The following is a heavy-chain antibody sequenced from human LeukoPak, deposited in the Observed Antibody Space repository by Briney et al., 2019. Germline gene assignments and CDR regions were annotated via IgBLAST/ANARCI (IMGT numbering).Heavy chain of an antibody. J-gene: IGHJ3*02. Sequence: GGSLRLSCAASGFTFSSYSMNWVRQAPGKGLEWVSSISSSSSYIYYADSVKGRFTISRGNAKNSLYLQMNSLRAEDTAVYYCARDPNYYDSSGVNAFDIWGQGTMVTVSS. V-gene: IGHV3-21*01. D-gene: IGHD3-22*01. CDR3: ARDPNYYDSSGVNAFDI. CDR1: GFTFSSYS. CDR2: ISSSSSYI.